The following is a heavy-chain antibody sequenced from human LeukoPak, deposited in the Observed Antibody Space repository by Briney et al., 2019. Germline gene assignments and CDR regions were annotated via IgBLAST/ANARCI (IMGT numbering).Heavy chain of an antibody. CDR3: ARAMQHYYGSGITNTFDY. J-gene: IGHJ4*02. D-gene: IGHD3-10*01. CDR1: GFTFSSYS. Sequence: GGSLRLSCAASGFTFSSYSMNWVRQAPGKGPEWVSSISSSSSYIYYADSVKGRLTISRDNAKNSLYPQMNSLRAEDTAVYYCARAMQHYYGSGITNTFDYWGQGTLVTVSS. V-gene: IGHV3-21*01. CDR2: ISSSSSYI.